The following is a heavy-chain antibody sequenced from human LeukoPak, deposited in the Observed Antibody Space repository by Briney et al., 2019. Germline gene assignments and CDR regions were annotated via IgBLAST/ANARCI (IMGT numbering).Heavy chain of an antibody. CDR3: ARRLLWFGELSWFDP. Sequence: PGGSLRLSCAASGFTFSSYSMNWVRQAPGKGLEWVSYISSSSSTIYYADSVKGRFTISRDNAKNSLYLQMNSLRAEDTAVYYCARRLLWFGELSWFDPWGQGTLVTVSS. CDR2: ISSSSSTI. V-gene: IGHV3-48*04. CDR1: GFTFSSYS. D-gene: IGHD3-10*01. J-gene: IGHJ5*02.